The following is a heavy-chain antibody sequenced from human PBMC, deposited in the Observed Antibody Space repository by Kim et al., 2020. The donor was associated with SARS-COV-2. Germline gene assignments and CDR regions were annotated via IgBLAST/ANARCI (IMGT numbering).Heavy chain of an antibody. CDR3: ACDIAAAVNLGVDY. D-gene: IGHD6-13*01. V-gene: IGHV3-30*01. Sequence: ADSVKGRFTISSDNSKNTLYLQMNSLRAEDTAVYYCACDIAAAVNLGVDYWGQGTLVTVSS. J-gene: IGHJ4*02.